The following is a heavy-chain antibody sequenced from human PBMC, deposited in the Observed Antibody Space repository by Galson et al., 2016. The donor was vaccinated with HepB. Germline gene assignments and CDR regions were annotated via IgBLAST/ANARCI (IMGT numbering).Heavy chain of an antibody. Sequence: SETLSLTCAVYGGSLSGYYWTWIRQPPGKGLEWIGYIYYSGTTHYNPSLKNRVSISVDTSKDQFSLKLRSVTAADTAVYYCARDVSYDFWSGYYSRFDTWGQGTLVTVSS. CDR3: ARDVSYDFWSGYYSRFDT. CDR2: IYYSGTT. V-gene: IGHV4-59*12. CDR1: GGSLSGYY. D-gene: IGHD3-3*01. J-gene: IGHJ5*02.